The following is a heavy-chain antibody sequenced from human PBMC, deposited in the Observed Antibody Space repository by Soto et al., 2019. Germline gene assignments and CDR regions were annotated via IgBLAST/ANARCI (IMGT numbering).Heavy chain of an antibody. Sequence: ASVKVSCKASGYTFTSYGISWVRQAPGQGLEWMGWISAYNGNTNYAQKLQGRVTMTTDTSTSTAYMELRSLRSDDTAVYYCARDLASDYDFWSGPEVNDYWGQGTLVTVSS. CDR1: GYTFTSYG. V-gene: IGHV1-18*01. J-gene: IGHJ4*02. CDR2: ISAYNGNT. D-gene: IGHD3-3*01. CDR3: ARDLASDYDFWSGPEVNDY.